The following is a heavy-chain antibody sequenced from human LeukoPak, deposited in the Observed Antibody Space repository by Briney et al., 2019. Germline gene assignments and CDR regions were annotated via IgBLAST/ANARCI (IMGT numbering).Heavy chain of an antibody. CDR1: GFTFSSYT. Sequence: GGSLRLSCAVSGFTFSSYTMNWVRQAPGKGLEWVSYISSSGSTIYYADSVKGRFTISRDNAKNSLYLQMNSLRAEDTAVYYCARAGGFTAEYYFDYWGQGTLVTVSS. V-gene: IGHV3-48*04. CDR3: ARAGGFTAEYYFDY. D-gene: IGHD3-16*01. CDR2: ISSSGSTI. J-gene: IGHJ4*02.